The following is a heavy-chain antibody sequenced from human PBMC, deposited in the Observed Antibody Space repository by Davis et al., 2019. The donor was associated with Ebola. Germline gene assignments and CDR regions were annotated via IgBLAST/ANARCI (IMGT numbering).Heavy chain of an antibody. J-gene: IGHJ4*02. CDR2: VSGSGDTT. D-gene: IGHD1-26*01. Sequence: GGSLRLSCAASGFTFSNSAMSWVRQAPGKGLEWVSAVSGSGDTTYYADSVKGRFTISRDNAKNSLYLQMNSLRAEDTAVYYCARASGSYYFDYWGQGTLVTVSS. CDR3: ARASGSYYFDY. V-gene: IGHV3-23*01. CDR1: GFTFSNSA.